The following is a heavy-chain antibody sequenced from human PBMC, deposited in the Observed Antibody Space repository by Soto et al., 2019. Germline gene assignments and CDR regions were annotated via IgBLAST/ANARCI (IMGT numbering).Heavy chain of an antibody. CDR1: GFTFSSYW. D-gene: IGHD6-6*01. CDR2: IKQDGSEK. J-gene: IGHJ5*02. CDR3: APGIAARPLDWFDP. V-gene: IGHV3-7*01. Sequence: GGSLRLSCAASGFTFSSYWMSWVRQAPGKGLEWVANIKQDGSEKYYVDSVKGRFTISRDNAKNSLYLQMNSLRAEDTAVYYCAPGIAARPLDWFDPWGQGTLVTVSS.